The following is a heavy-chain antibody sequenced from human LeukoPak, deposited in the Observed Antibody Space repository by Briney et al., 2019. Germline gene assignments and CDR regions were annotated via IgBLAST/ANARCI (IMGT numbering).Heavy chain of an antibody. CDR3: ATRAYGGNSGPFDY. CDR2: IYTSGST. J-gene: IGHJ4*02. Sequence: KPSETLSLTCTVSGGSISSYYWSWIRQPPGKGLEWIGYIYTSGSTNYNPSLKSRVTISVDTSKNQFSLKLSSVTAADTAVYYCATRAYGGNSGPFDYWGQGTLVTVSS. CDR1: GGSISSYY. D-gene: IGHD4-23*01. V-gene: IGHV4-4*09.